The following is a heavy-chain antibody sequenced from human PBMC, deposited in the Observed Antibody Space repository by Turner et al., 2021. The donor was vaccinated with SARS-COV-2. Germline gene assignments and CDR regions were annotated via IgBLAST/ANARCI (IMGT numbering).Heavy chain of an antibody. J-gene: IGHJ6*02. D-gene: IGHD5-18*01. CDR1: GGSISSSSYY. CDR2: IYYGGIT. V-gene: IGHV4-39*01. Sequence: QLQLQESGPGLVKPSEPLSLTCTVSGGSISSSSYYWGWTRQPPGKGLGWIGSIYYGGITYYDPSVKGRVTISVDTSKNQFSLKLSSVTAADTAVYYCARLMDTAMDYYGMDVWGQGTTVTVSS. CDR3: ARLMDTAMDYYGMDV.